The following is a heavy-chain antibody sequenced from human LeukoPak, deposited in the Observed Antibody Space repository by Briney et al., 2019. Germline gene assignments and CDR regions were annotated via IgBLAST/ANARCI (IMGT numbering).Heavy chain of an antibody. CDR3: ARGRGMDV. J-gene: IGHJ6*02. CDR2: INHSGST. CDR1: GGSFSGYY. V-gene: IGHV4-34*01. Sequence: SETLSLTCAVYGGSFSGYYWSWIRQPPGKGLEWIGEINHSGSTNYNPSLKSRVTISVDTSKNQFSLKLSSVTAADTAVYYCARGRGMDVWGQGTTVTVSS.